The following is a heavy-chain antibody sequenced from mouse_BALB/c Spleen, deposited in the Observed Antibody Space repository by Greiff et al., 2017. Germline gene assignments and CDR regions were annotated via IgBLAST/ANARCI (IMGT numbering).Heavy chain of an antibody. CDR1: GYAFSSYW. J-gene: IGHJ1*01. CDR2: IYPGDGDT. CDR3: ARSGYDYRYFDV. V-gene: IGHV1-80*01. Sequence: QVQLKQSGAELVRPGSSVKISCKASGYAFSSYWMNWVKQRPGQGLEWIGQIYPGDGDTNYNGKFKGKATLTADKSSSTAYMQLSSLTSEDSAVYYCARSGYDYRYFDVWGAGTTVTVSS. D-gene: IGHD2-3*01.